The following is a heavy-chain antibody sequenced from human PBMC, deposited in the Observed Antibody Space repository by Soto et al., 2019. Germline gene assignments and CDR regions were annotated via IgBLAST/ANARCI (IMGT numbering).Heavy chain of an antibody. CDR1: GFTFSSYW. J-gene: IGHJ5*02. CDR2: IKQDGSEK. CDR3: AREKIAVTGWFDP. Sequence: AGGSLRLSCAASGFTFSSYWMSWVRQAPGKGLEWVANIKQDGSEKYYVDSVKGRFTISRDNAKNSLYLQMNSLRAEDTAVYYCAREKIAVTGWFDPWGQGTLVTVSS. D-gene: IGHD6-19*01. V-gene: IGHV3-7*01.